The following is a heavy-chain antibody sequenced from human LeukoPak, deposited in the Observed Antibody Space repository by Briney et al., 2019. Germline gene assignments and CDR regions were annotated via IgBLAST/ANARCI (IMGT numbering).Heavy chain of an antibody. CDR2: IDHSDSYT. CDR1: GYSFTSNW. V-gene: IGHV5-10-1*01. CDR3: ARQPEGTWFDP. D-gene: IGHD1-1*01. Sequence: GESLKISCKGSGYSFTSNWISWVRQMPGKGLEWMGRIDHSDSYTNYSPSFQGHVTMSADKSISTAYLQWSSLKASDTAMYYCARQPEGTWFDPWGQGTLVTVSS. J-gene: IGHJ5*02.